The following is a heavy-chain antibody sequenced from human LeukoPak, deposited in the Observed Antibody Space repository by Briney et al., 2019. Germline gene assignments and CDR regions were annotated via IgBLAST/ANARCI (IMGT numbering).Heavy chain of an antibody. D-gene: IGHD4-17*01. J-gene: IGHJ4*02. Sequence: GRSLRLSCAASGFTFSSYAMHWVRQAPGKGLEWVAVISYDGSNKYYADSVKGRFTISRDNAKNSLYLQMNSLRAEDTAVYYCARFEDGDYFDYWGQGTLVTVSS. CDR3: ARFEDGDYFDY. CDR1: GFTFSSYA. V-gene: IGHV3-30-3*01. CDR2: ISYDGSNK.